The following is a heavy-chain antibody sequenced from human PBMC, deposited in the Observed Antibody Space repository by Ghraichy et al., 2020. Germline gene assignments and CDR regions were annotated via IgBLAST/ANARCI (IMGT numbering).Heavy chain of an antibody. Sequence: GGSLRLSCAASGFTFSSYWMSWVRQAPGKGLEWVANIKQDGSEKYYVDSVKGRFTISRDNAKNSLYLQMNSLRAEDTAVYYCAKTSSGWYSSYFDYWGQGTLVTVSS. CDR3: AKTSSGWYSSYFDY. V-gene: IGHV3-7*03. CDR2: IKQDGSEK. J-gene: IGHJ4*02. D-gene: IGHD6-19*01. CDR1: GFTFSSYW.